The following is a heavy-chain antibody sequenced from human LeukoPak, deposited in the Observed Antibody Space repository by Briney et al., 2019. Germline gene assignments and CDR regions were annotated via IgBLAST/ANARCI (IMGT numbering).Heavy chain of an antibody. CDR1: GYTFTSYD. Sequence: ASVKVSCKASGYTFTSYDINWVRQATGQGLEWMGWMNPNSGNTGYAQKFQGRVTMTGNTSISTAYMELSSLRSEDTAVYYCASSSLYSYGSMVDYWGQGTLVTVSS. CDR3: ASSSLYSYGSMVDY. V-gene: IGHV1-8*01. J-gene: IGHJ4*02. CDR2: MNPNSGNT. D-gene: IGHD5-18*01.